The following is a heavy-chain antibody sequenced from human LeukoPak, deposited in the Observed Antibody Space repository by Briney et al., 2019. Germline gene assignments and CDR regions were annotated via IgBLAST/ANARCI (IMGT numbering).Heavy chain of an antibody. CDR2: ISSSGSTI. V-gene: IGHV3-11*01. CDR3: VRDWAMVRGVTAFDY. D-gene: IGHD3-10*01. Sequence: GGSLRLSCAASGFTFSDYYMTWIRQAPGKGLEWVSYISSSGSTIYYADSVKGRFTISRDNAKNSLYLQMNSLRAEDTAVYYCVRDWAMVRGVTAFDYWGQGTLVSVSS. J-gene: IGHJ4*02. CDR1: GFTFSDYY.